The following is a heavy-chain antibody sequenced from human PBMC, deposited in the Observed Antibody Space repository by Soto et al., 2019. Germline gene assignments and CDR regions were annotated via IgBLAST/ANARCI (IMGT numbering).Heavy chain of an antibody. CDR3: ARSFGVAPDGPFDF. Sequence: SETLSLTCTVSGGSISSGGYYWSWIRQHPGKGLEWIGYIYYSGSTYYNPSLKSRVTISVDTSKNQFSLKLSSVTAADTAVHYCARSFGVAPDGPFDFWGQGTLVTVSS. D-gene: IGHD6-13*01. CDR1: GGSISSGGYY. CDR2: IYYSGST. J-gene: IGHJ4*02. V-gene: IGHV4-31*03.